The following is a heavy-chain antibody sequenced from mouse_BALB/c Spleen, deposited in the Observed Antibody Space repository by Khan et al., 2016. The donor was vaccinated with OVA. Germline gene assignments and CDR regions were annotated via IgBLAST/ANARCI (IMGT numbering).Heavy chain of an antibody. CDR3: AREEDLYCFDY. V-gene: IGHV1S132*01. J-gene: IGHJ2*01. CDR2: IYPGTDNT. Sequence: QVQLKQSGAELVRPGASVILSCKTSGYIFTSYWIHWVRQRPGQGLEWIARIYPGTDNTYYNEKLKDKATLTADKSSSTAYMQLSSLNSEDSAVYFCAREEDLYCFDYWGQGTTLTVSA. CDR1: GYIFTSYW.